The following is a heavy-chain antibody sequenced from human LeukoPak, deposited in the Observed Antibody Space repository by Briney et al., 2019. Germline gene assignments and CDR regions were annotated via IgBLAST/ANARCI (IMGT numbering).Heavy chain of an antibody. CDR2: IYYSGST. CDR3: ASIPTRDAFDI. D-gene: IGHD2-21*01. J-gene: IGHJ3*02. Sequence: SETLSLTCTVSGGSISSTSYYWGWIRQPPGKGLEWIGSIYYSGSTYYNPSLRSRVTISLDTSKNQFSLKLSSATAADTAVYYCASIPTRDAFDIWGQGTMVTVSS. V-gene: IGHV4-39*01. CDR1: GGSISSTSYY.